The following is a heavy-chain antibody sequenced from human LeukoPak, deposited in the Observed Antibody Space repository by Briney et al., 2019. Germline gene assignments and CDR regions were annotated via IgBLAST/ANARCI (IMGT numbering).Heavy chain of an antibody. CDR2: INEDASKK. V-gene: IGHV3-7*04. J-gene: IGHJ4*02. D-gene: IGHD5-12*01. CDR3: ARDQGGYDYPPDY. CDR1: GFTFSNYW. Sequence: GGSLRLSCAASGFTFSNYWVSWVRQAPGKGLEWVANINEDASKKYYVDSLKGRFTISRDNGKNSLFLQMDSLRAEDTAVYFCARDQGGYDYPPDYWGQGTLVTVSS.